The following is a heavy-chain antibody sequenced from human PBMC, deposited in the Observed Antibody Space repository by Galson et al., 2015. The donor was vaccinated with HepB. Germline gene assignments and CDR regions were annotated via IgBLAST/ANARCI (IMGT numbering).Heavy chain of an antibody. J-gene: IGHJ5*02. Sequence: SLRLSCAASGFTFSNYAMTWVRQAPGKGLEWVSSISGSGIVTYYAESVKGRFTISRDNSKNTLYLQMNSLRAEDTAVYYCARRVVVTASSGFDPWGQGTLVTVSS. CDR1: GFTFSNYA. CDR3: ARRVVVTASSGFDP. D-gene: IGHD2-15*01. V-gene: IGHV3-23*01. CDR2: ISGSGIVT.